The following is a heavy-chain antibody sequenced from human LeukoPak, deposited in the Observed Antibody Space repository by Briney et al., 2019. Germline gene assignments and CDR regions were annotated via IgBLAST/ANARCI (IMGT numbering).Heavy chain of an antibody. CDR2: IYYSGST. CDR3: ARDSVGYCSSTSCPYYYYGMGV. CDR1: GGSISSYY. Sequence: ASETLSLTCTVSGGSISSYYWSWIRQPPGKGLEWIGYIYYSGSTNYNPSLKSRVTISVDTSKNQFSLKLSSVTAADTAVYYCARDSVGYCSSTSCPYYYYGMGVWGKGTTVTVSS. J-gene: IGHJ6*04. V-gene: IGHV4-59*01. D-gene: IGHD2-2*01.